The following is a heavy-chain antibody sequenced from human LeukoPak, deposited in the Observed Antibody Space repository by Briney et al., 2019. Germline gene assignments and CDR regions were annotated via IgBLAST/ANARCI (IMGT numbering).Heavy chain of an antibody. V-gene: IGHV3-66*01. D-gene: IGHD3-16*01. CDR2: IYRHGGT. CDR1: GFTVSTNY. Sequence: GGSLRLSCAASGFTVSTNYVSWVRQAPGKGLEWVSVIYRHGGTAYADSVQGRFSISRENSKNTVDLQMNSLRAEDTAVYYCARDVIYASEIYSYGDSWGQGTLVTVSS. CDR3: ARDVIYASEIYSYGDS. J-gene: IGHJ4*02.